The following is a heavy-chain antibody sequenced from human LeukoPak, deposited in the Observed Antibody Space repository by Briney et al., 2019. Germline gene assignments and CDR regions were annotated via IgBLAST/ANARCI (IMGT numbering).Heavy chain of an antibody. CDR2: INPNSGDT. CDR3: ARAKWESSTTCYGA. Sequence: GASVKVSCKASGYTSTGYYMHWVRQAPGQGLEWMGWINPNSGDTNYAQKFQGRVTMTRDTSISTAYTELSSLKSDDTAVYYCARAKWESSTTCYGAWGQGTLVTVSS. D-gene: IGHD2-2*01. CDR1: GYTSTGYY. V-gene: IGHV1-2*02. J-gene: IGHJ5*02.